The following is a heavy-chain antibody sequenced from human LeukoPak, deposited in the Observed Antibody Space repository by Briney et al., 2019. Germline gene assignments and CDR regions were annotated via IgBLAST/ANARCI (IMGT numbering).Heavy chain of an antibody. CDR3: ARIHGTVVVVIDWAFDY. J-gene: IGHJ4*02. D-gene: IGHD3-22*01. V-gene: IGHV4-39*01. CDR1: GDSISSGDYY. Sequence: SETLSLTCTVSGDSISSGDYYWSWIRQPAGKGLEWIGSIYYSGSTYYNPSLKSRVTISVDTSKNQFSLKLSSVTAADTAVYYCARIHGTVVVVIDWAFDYWGQGTLVTVSS. CDR2: IYYSGST.